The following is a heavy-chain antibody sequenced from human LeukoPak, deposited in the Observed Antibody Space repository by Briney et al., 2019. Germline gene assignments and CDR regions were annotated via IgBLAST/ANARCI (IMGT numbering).Heavy chain of an antibody. V-gene: IGHV3-48*02. D-gene: IGHD6-13*01. CDR2: ISSGGSTK. CDR3: ARDRAAGGRVFDL. J-gene: IGHJ4*01. CDR1: GFTFSSYS. Sequence: GGSLRLSCAASGFTFSSYSMNWVRQAPGKGLEWVSYISSGGSTKYYADSVKGRFTISRDNAKNSLYLQMNSLRDEDTAVYYCARDRAAGGRVFDLWRQQTLVTV.